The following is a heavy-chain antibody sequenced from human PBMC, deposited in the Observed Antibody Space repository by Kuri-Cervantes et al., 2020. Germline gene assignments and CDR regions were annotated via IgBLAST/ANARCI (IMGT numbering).Heavy chain of an antibody. CDR3: ARAPAARRIFFDY. V-gene: IGHV3-21*01. CDR1: GFTFDDYS. Sequence: GESLKISCAASGFTFDDYSMNWVRQAPGKGLEWVSSISSSSSYIYYADSVKGRFTISRDNAKNSLYLQMNSLRAEDTAVYYCARAPAARRIFFDYWGQGTLVTVSS. CDR2: ISSSSSYI. D-gene: IGHD6-6*01. J-gene: IGHJ4*02.